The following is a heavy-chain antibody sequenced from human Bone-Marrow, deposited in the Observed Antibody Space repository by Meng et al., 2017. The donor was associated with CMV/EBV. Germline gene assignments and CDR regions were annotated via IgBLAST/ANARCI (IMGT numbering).Heavy chain of an antibody. J-gene: IGHJ6*02. CDR2: MNPNSGNT. V-gene: IGHV1-8*02. Sequence: AAVKVSCKASGYTFTGYYMHWVRQAPGQGLEWMGWMNPNSGNTGYAQKFQGRVTMTRNTSISTAYMELSSLRSEDTAVYYCARAGGMDVWGQGTTVTVSS. CDR1: GYTFTGYY. CDR3: ARAGGMDV.